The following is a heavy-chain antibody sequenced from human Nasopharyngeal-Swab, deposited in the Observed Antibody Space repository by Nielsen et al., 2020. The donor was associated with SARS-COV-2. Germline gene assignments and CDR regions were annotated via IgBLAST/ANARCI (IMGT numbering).Heavy chain of an antibody. CDR1: GYTFTSYD. V-gene: IGHV1-8*01. D-gene: IGHD5-24*01. J-gene: IGHJ6*03. Sequence: ASVKVSCKASGYTFTSYDINWVRQATGQGLEWMGWMNPNSGNTGYAQKFQGRVTMTRNTSISTAYMELSSRRSEDTAVYYCARAPTNYYYYYMDVWGKGTTVTVSS. CDR3: ARAPTNYYYYYMDV. CDR2: MNPNSGNT.